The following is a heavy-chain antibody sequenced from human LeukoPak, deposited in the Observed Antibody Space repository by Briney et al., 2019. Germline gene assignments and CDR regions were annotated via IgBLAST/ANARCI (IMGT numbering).Heavy chain of an antibody. CDR1: GGSISSSSYY. J-gene: IGHJ5*02. CDR2: IYYSGST. V-gene: IGHV4-39*07. CDR3: ARDSLLGGRSYSWFDP. D-gene: IGHD1-26*01. Sequence: PSETLSLTCTVSGGSISSSSYYWGWIRQPPGKGLEWIGSIYYSGSTYYNPSLKSRVTISVDTSKNQFSLKLSSVTAADTAVYYCARDSLLGGRSYSWFDPWGQGTLVTVSS.